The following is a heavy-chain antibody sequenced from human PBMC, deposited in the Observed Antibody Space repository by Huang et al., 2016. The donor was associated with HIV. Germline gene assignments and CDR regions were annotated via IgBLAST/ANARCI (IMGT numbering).Heavy chain of an antibody. Sequence: QVHLQQWGAGLLKPSEALSLTCAFYGGSFRNYFWSWIRQPPGKGLEWIGEINHSGRTSYSPSLKSRVTISVDTSKNQVSLKLSSVTAADTAVYYCARVEINTLTGYFSSFDNWGQGTLVTVSS. CDR2: INHSGRT. CDR1: GGSFRNYF. J-gene: IGHJ4*02. D-gene: IGHD3-9*01. CDR3: ARVEINTLTGYFSSFDN. V-gene: IGHV4-34*01.